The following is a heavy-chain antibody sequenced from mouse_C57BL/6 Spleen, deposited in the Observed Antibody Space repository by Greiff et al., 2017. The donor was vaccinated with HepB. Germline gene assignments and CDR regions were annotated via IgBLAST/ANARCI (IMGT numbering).Heavy chain of an antibody. CDR3: ARGVGRWYFDV. CDR1: GFTFSDYG. J-gene: IGHJ1*03. Sequence: EVNLVDSGGGLVKPGGSLKLSCAASGFTFSDYGMHWVRQAPEKGLEWVAYISSGSSTIYYADTVKGRFTISRDNAKNTLFLQMTSLRSEDTAMYYCARGVGRWYFDVWGTGTTVTVSS. D-gene: IGHD4-1*01. V-gene: IGHV5-17*01. CDR2: ISSGSSTI.